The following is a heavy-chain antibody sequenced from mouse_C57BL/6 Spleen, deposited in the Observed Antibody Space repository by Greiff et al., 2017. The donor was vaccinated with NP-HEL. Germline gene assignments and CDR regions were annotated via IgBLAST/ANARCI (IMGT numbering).Heavy chain of an antibody. Sequence: QVQLQQSGPELVKPGASVKISCKASGYAFSSSWMNWVKQRPGKGLEWIGRIYPGDGDTNYNGKFKGKATLTADKSSSTAYMQLSSLTSEESAVYFCAKLLRPPDGYFDVWGTGTTVTVSS. D-gene: IGHD1-2*01. CDR3: AKLLRPPDGYFDV. V-gene: IGHV1-82*01. CDR2: IYPGDGDT. J-gene: IGHJ1*03. CDR1: GYAFSSSW.